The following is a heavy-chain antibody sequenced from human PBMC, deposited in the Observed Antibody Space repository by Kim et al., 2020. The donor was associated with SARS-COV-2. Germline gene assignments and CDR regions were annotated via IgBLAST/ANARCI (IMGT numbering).Heavy chain of an antibody. J-gene: IGHJ3*02. D-gene: IGHD6-19*01. Sequence: GGSLRLSCAASGFTFSGSTMHWVRQASGKGLEWVGRIRSKANSYATAYAASVKGRFTISRDDSQNTAYLQMNSRKTEDTAVYYCTRVNPISGGWYDAFDIWGQGTMVTVSS. V-gene: IGHV3-73*01. CDR1: GFTFSGST. CDR2: IRSKANSYAT. CDR3: TRVNPISGGWYDAFDI.